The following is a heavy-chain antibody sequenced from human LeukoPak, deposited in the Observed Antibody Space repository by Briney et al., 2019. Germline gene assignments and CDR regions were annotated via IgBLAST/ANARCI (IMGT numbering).Heavy chain of an antibody. D-gene: IGHD6-13*01. J-gene: IGHJ4*02. CDR2: IYHSGST. Sequence: PSQTLSLTCTVSGGSISSGGYYWSWIRQPPGKGLEWIRYIYHSGSTYYNPSLKSRVTISVDTSKNQFSLHLNSVTPEDTAVYYCARVDRAISTTGTLGDWGQGNLVTVSS. CDR3: ARVDRAISTTGTLGD. CDR1: GGSISSGGYY. V-gene: IGHV4-30-2*01.